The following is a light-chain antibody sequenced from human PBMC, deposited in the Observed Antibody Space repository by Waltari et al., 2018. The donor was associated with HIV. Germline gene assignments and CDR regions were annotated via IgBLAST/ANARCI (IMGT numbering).Light chain of an antibody. CDR3: QSHDSSLSGYV. CDR2: GNS. Sequence: QSVLTQPPSVSGAPGQRVTIPCTGSSSNIGAGYHVHWYQQPPGTAPKLLIYGNSNRPSGVPDRFSGSKSGTSASLAITGLQAEDEADYHCQSHDSSLSGYVFGTGTKVTVL. CDR1: SSNIGAGYH. V-gene: IGLV1-40*01. J-gene: IGLJ1*01.